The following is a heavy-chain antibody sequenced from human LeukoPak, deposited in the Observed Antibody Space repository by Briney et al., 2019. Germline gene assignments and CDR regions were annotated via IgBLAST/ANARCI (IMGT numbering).Heavy chain of an antibody. J-gene: IGHJ4*02. CDR2: ISAYNGNT. CDR1: GYTFTSYG. CDR3: AGDEMEQWLVLVDY. V-gene: IGHV1-18*04. Sequence: ASVKLSCKASGYTFTSYGISWVRQAPGQGLEWMGWISAYNGNTNYAQNLQGRVTMTTDTSTSTAYMELRSLRSDDTAVYYCAGDEMEQWLVLVDYWGQGTLVTVSS. D-gene: IGHD6-19*01.